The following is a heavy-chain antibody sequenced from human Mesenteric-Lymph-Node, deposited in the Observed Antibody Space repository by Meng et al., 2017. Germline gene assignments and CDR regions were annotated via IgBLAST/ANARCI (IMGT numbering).Heavy chain of an antibody. D-gene: IGHD3-16*02. CDR1: GCYFSISGVG. Sequence: SPLQGSRPTPLKPTQTFTLTCIFSGCYFSISGVGLRWIRQHPGEHLEWLALIYWDDNKRYSLSLKSRITITKDTSKNQVVLTINNMDSVDTATYYCAHCSIWESYRYQHWGQGTLVTVSS. CDR2: IYWDDNK. J-gene: IGHJ1*01. CDR3: AHCSIWESYRYQH. V-gene: IGHV2-5*02.